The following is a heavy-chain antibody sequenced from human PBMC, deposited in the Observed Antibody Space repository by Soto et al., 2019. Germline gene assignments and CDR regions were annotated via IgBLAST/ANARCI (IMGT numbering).Heavy chain of an antibody. CDR3: ARDRTPIDGFRFDP. V-gene: IGHV1-18*04. CDR2: ISAYNGNT. Sequence: XAVKVACKASGYPFTSYGIIWVRQAPGQGLEWMGWISAYNGNTNYAQKLQGRVTMTTDTSTSTAYMELRSLRSDDTAVYYCARDRTPIDGFRFDPCGQGTLVTVSS. D-gene: IGHD1-7*01. J-gene: IGHJ5*02. CDR1: GYPFTSYG.